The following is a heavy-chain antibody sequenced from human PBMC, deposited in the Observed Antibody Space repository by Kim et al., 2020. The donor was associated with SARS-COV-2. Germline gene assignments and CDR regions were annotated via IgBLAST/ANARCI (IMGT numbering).Heavy chain of an antibody. D-gene: IGHD3-16*01. V-gene: IGHV3-74*01. CDR2: INGDGRST. J-gene: IGHJ4*02. CDR1: GFTFSRYW. Sequence: GGSLRLSCAASGFTFSRYWMHWVRQAPGKGLVWVSHINGDGRSTSYADSVKGRVTISRDNAKNTLYLPMNSLRAEDTAVYYCARGGSGSLDYWGQGTLVT. CDR3: ARGGSGSLDY.